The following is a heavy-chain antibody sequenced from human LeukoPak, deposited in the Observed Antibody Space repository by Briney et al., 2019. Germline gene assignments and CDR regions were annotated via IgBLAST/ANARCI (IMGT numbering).Heavy chain of an antibody. J-gene: IGHJ6*02. D-gene: IGHD5-12*01. CDR2: IYTSGST. CDR3: ASERGYSGYGKSSYYYCGMDV. V-gene: IGHV4-4*07. Sequence: KPSETLSLTCTVSGGSISSYYWSWIRQPAGKGLEWIGRIYTSGSTNYNPSLKSRVTTSVDTSKNQFSLKLSSVTAADTAVYYCASERGYSGYGKSSYYYCGMDVWGQGTTVTVSS. CDR1: GGSISSYY.